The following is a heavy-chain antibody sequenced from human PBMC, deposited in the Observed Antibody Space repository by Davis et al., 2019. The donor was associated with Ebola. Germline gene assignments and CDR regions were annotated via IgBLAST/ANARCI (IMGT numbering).Heavy chain of an antibody. V-gene: IGHV3-48*01. D-gene: IGHD4-17*01. Sequence: GESLKISCAASGFTFSSYSMNWVRQAPGKGLEWVSYISSSSSTIYYADSVKGRFTISRDNAKNSLYLQMNSLRGEDTAVYYCARDGFFGVTTSDYWGQGTLVTVSS. CDR2: ISSSSSTI. J-gene: IGHJ4*02. CDR3: ARDGFFGVTTSDY. CDR1: GFTFSSYS.